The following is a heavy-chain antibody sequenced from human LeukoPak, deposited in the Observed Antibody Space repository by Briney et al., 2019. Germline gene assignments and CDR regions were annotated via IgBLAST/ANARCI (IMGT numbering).Heavy chain of an antibody. D-gene: IGHD3-3*01. Sequence: SETLSLTCTVSGGSISSSSYYWGWIRQPPGKGLEWIGSIYYSWSTYYNPFLQSRVTISVDTSKNQFSLKLSSVTAADTAVYYCARSTPRRFLEWRTYYYYYMDVWGKGTTVTVSS. CDR2: IYYSWST. CDR3: ARSTPRRFLEWRTYYYYYMDV. CDR1: GGSISSSSYY. J-gene: IGHJ6*03. V-gene: IGHV4-39*07.